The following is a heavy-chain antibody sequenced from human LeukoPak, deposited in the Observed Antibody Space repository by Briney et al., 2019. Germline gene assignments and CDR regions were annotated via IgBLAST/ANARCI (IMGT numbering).Heavy chain of an antibody. J-gene: IGHJ4*02. V-gene: IGHV3-30*18. CDR3: AKFAGKGYFDY. CDR2: ISKDGSNE. D-gene: IGHD3-16*01. Sequence: PGRFLRLSCAASGFTFNSYAMHWVRQAPGRGLEWVAIISKDGSNEHYADSVKGRFTVSRDNSKNTLYMQMNSLRVEDTAVYYCAKFAGKGYFDYWGQGTLVTVSS. CDR1: GFTFNSYA.